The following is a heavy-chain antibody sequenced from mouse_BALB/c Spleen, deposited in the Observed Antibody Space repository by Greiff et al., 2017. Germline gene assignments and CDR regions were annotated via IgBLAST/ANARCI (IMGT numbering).Heavy chain of an antibody. CDR3: ARKGYGSSYYFDY. CDR1: GFTFSDYG. J-gene: IGHJ2*01. Sequence: EVKLMESGGGLVQPGGSRKLSCAASGFTFSDYGMALVRQAPGKGPEWVAFISNLAYSIYYADTVTGRFTISRENAKNTLYLEMSSLRSEDTAMYYCARKGYGSSYYFDYWGQGTTLTVSS. V-gene: IGHV5-15*02. CDR2: ISNLAYSI. D-gene: IGHD1-1*01.